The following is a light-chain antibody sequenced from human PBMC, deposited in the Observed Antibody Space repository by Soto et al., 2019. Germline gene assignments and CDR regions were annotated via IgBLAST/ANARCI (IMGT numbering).Light chain of an antibody. J-gene: IGKJ5*01. Sequence: EIVLTQSPATLSLSPGERATLSCRASESVSNYLAWYQQKRGQAPRVLIYDASNRAPGTPARCSGSGSGTDFTLTISSLEPEDFAVYYCQQRSNWPSTFGQGKRLEIK. CDR2: DAS. CDR1: ESVSNY. V-gene: IGKV3-11*01. CDR3: QQRSNWPST.